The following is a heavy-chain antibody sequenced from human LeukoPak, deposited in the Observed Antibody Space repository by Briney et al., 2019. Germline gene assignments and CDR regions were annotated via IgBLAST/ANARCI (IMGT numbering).Heavy chain of an antibody. CDR2: IYSGGST. D-gene: IGHD5-12*01. CDR3: TGYNSGYDSALDY. CDR1: GFTVSNNY. Sequence: GGSLRLSCAASGFTVSNNYMSWVRQAPGKGLEWVSIIYSGGSTYYADSVKGRFTISRDNSKNTLYLQMNSLRAEDTAVYYCTGYNSGYDSALDYWGQGTLVTVSS. J-gene: IGHJ4*02. V-gene: IGHV3-66*01.